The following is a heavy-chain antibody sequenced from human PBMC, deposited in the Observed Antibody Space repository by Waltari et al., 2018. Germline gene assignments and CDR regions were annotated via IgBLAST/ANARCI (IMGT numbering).Heavy chain of an antibody. Sequence: EVLLVESGGGLVQTGGSLRLSCAACRFTFRHYWMHWVRQAQGKGLEWVANINQDGSEEYYVDSVKGRFTISRDNAKNSLYLQMNSLRVEDTAIYYCTREEERQLTGGGVKNWGQGTLVSVSS. CDR3: TREEERQLTGGGVKN. CDR1: RFTFRHYW. J-gene: IGHJ4*02. D-gene: IGHD3-9*01. CDR2: INQDGSEE. V-gene: IGHV3-7*01.